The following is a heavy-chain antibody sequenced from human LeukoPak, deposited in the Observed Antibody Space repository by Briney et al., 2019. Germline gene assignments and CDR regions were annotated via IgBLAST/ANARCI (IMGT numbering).Heavy chain of an antibody. CDR2: ISSRSTTI. Sequence: GGSLRLSCTASGFDFSNSFMSWIRQAPGKGLEWISYISSRSTTIYYADSVKGRFTISRDNGKNTVYLQMNNLRVDDTAVFYCGKGSLAVPATPLDFWEQGTLVTVFS. J-gene: IGHJ4*02. V-gene: IGHV3-11*01. CDR3: GKGSLAVPATPLDF. D-gene: IGHD2-15*01. CDR1: GFDFSNSF.